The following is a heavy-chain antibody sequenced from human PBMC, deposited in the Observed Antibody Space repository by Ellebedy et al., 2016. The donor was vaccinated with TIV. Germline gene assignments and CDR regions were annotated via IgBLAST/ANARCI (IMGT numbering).Heavy chain of an antibody. Sequence: PGGSLRLSCAASGFTFSSYSMNWVRQAPGKGLEWVSSISSSNHYIYYADSVKGRFTISRDNAKNSLYLQMNSLRAEDTAVFYRARELAAAGFFDYWGQGTLVTVSS. CDR2: ISSSNHYI. D-gene: IGHD6-13*01. V-gene: IGHV3-21*01. CDR3: ARELAAAGFFDY. CDR1: GFTFSSYS. J-gene: IGHJ4*02.